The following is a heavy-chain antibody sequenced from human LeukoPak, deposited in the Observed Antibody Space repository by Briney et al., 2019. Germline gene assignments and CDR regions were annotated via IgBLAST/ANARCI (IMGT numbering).Heavy chain of an antibody. CDR3: ASAIRYFDWLPSY. V-gene: IGHV4-34*01. J-gene: IGHJ4*02. D-gene: IGHD3-9*01. CDR1: GGSFSGYY. Sequence: SETLSLTCAVYGGSFSGYYWSWIRQPPGKGLEWIGEINHSGSTNYNPSLKSRVTISVDTSKNQFSLKLSSVTAADTAVYYCASAIRYFDWLPSYWGQGTLVTVS. CDR2: INHSGST.